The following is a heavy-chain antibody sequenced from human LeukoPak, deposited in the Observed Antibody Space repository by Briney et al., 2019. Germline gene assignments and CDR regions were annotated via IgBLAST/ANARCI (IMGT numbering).Heavy chain of an antibody. V-gene: IGHV1-69*13. Sequence: ASVKVSCKASGGTFSSYAISWVRQAPGQGLEWMGGIIPIFGTANYAQKFQGRVTITADESTSTAYMELSSLRSEDTAVYYCARDRGDSSSWYYFNYGARGPLDTVSS. D-gene: IGHD6-13*01. CDR1: GGTFSSYA. CDR2: IIPIFGTA. CDR3: ARDRGDSSSWYYFNY. J-gene: IGHJ4*02.